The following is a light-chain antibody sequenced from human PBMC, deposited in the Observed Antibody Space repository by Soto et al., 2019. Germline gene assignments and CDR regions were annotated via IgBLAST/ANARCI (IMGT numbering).Light chain of an antibody. CDR3: SSYAGSNNLVV. V-gene: IGLV2-8*01. CDR1: SSDVGGYNY. CDR2: EVS. J-gene: IGLJ2*01. Sequence: QSALTQPPSASGSPGQSVTISFTGTSSDVGGYNYVSWYQQHPGKAPKLMIYEVSKRPSGVPDRFSGSKSGNTASLTFAGLQAEDEADYYCSSYAGSNNLVVFGGGTNLTAL.